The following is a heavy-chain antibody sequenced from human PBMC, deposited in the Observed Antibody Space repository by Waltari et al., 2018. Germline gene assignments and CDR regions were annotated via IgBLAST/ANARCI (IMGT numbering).Heavy chain of an antibody. CDR3: ASGFFPPSGYGDY. Sequence: QVQLVQSGAEVKKPGSYVKVSCKASGGTFSSSATRWVRQAPGQGLEWMGGIIPIFGTANYAQKFQCRVTITADESTSTAYMELSSLRAEDTAVYYCASGFFPPSGYGDYWGQGTLVTVSS. CDR2: IIPIFGTA. CDR1: GGTFSSSA. J-gene: IGHJ4*02. V-gene: IGHV1-69*12. D-gene: IGHD3-3*01.